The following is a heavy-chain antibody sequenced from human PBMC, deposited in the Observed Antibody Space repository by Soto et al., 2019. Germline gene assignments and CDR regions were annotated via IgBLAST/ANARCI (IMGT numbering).Heavy chain of an antibody. Sequence: QVQLQQWGAGLLKPSETLSLTCAVYGGSFSGNYWSWIRPPPGKGLEWNGEINHSGSTNYNPSLRSRVPISVDTSKSQFSRKLSSVTAADTAVYYCARKVLYSGSWSRGTVGDYWGQGTLVTVSS. D-gene: IGHD6-13*01. J-gene: IGHJ4*02. CDR3: ARKVLYSGSWSRGTVGDY. CDR2: INHSGST. V-gene: IGHV4-34*01. CDR1: GGSFSGNY.